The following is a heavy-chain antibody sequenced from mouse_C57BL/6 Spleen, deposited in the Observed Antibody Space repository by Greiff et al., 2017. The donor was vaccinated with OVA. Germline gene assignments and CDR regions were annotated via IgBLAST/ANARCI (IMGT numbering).Heavy chain of an antibody. V-gene: IGHV5-6*02. CDR1: GFPFSSYG. J-gene: IGHJ4*01. CDR3: ARRINWDPYYYAMDY. D-gene: IGHD4-1*01. Sequence: EVKLMESGGDLVKPGGSLKLSCAASGFPFSSYGMSWVRQTPDKRLEWVATISSGGSYTYYPASVKGQFTISRDNAKNTLYLQMSSLKSEDTAMYYCARRINWDPYYYAMDYWGQGTSVTVSS. CDR2: ISSGGSYT.